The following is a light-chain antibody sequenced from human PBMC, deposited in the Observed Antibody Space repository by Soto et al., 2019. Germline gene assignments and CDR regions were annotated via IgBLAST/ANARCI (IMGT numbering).Light chain of an antibody. J-gene: IGLJ1*01. CDR1: SSDVGSYNY. V-gene: IGLV2-14*01. CDR3: SSYTSSSTL. CDR2: EVS. Sequence: LTQPASVSGSPGQSITISCTGTSSDVGSYNYVSWYQQHPGKAPKLMIYEVSDRPSGISSRFSGSKSGNTASLTISGLQTEDEADYYCSSYTSSSTLFGTGTKVTLL.